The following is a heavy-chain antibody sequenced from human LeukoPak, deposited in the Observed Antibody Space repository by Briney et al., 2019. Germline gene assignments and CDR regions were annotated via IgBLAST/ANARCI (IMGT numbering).Heavy chain of an antibody. CDR2: ISRSSNYI. CDR1: GFTFSSYS. J-gene: IGHJ4*02. CDR3: TRDQYGGMCPDY. Sequence: WGSLRLSCAASGFTFSSYSMNWIRQAPGKGLEWVSFISRSSNYIYYADSVRGRFTISRDNAKNSLCLQMNSLRAEDPAVYYCTRDQYGGMCPDYWGQATPATVSS. D-gene: IGHD3-16*01. V-gene: IGHV3-21*01.